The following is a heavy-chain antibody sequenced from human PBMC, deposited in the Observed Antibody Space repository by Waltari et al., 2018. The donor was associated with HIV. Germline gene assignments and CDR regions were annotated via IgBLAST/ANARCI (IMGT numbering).Heavy chain of an antibody. D-gene: IGHD3-22*01. CDR1: GFTFSSYA. Sequence: QVQLVESGGGVVQPGRSLRLSCAASGFTFSSYAMHWVRQAPGKGLEWVAVISYDGSNKYYADSVKGRFTISRDNSKNTLYLQMNSLRAEDTAVYYCARDLVVVVTLYAFDIWGQGTMVTVSS. CDR2: ISYDGSNK. J-gene: IGHJ3*02. V-gene: IGHV3-30*04. CDR3: ARDLVVVVTLYAFDI.